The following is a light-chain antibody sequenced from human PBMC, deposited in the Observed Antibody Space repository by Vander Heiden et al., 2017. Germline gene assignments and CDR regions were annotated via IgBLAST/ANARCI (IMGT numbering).Light chain of an antibody. V-gene: IGKV2-28*01. CDR1: QTLLHSSGKNY. CDR2: LGS. J-gene: IGKJ4*01. CDR3: MQGTQTALS. Sequence: DIVMTQFPLSLSVTPGELASISCRSSQTLLHSSGKNYLDWFLQKPGQSPQLLIYLGSTRASGVPDRFSGSGSGTDFTLKISRVEAEDVGVYYCMQGTQTALSFGGGTRLEIK.